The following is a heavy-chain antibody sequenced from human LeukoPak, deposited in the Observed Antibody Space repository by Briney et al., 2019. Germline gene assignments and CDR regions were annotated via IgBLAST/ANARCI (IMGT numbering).Heavy chain of an antibody. CDR3: AKPGHIATYYFDY. CDR2: ISGGGGST. Sequence: GGSLRLSCAASGFTFRSYWMSWVRQAPGKGLEWVSAISGGGGSTYYADSVKGRFTISRDNSKNTLYLQMNSLRAEDTAVYYCAKPGHIATYYFDYWGQGTLVTVSS. V-gene: IGHV3-23*01. J-gene: IGHJ4*02. D-gene: IGHD6-13*01. CDR1: GFTFRSYW.